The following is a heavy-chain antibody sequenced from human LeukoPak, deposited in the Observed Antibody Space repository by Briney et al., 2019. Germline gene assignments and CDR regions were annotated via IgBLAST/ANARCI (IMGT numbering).Heavy chain of an antibody. Sequence: GGSLRLSCAASGFTFSSYWMHWVRQAPGKGLVWVSRIERDGRSTSYADSVRGRFTISRDNAKSTLYLQMNSLRAEDTAVYYCAREHRHEGATVDSWGQGTLVTVSS. CDR1: GFTFSSYW. D-gene: IGHD1-26*01. CDR3: AREHRHEGATVDS. CDR2: IERDGRST. V-gene: IGHV3-74*01. J-gene: IGHJ4*02.